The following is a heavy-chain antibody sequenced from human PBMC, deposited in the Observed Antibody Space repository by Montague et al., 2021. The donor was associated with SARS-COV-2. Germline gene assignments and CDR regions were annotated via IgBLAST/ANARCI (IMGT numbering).Heavy chain of an antibody. D-gene: IGHD3-9*01. CDR3: MRAGGFDDRPPV. CDR2: IYQSGST. CDR1: GDSIMTTNW. Sequence: SETLSLTCAVSGDSIMTTNWWSWVRQPPGKGLEWIGEIYQSGSTNYNPSLKSRVTMSVDKSKNQFSLELNSLTAADTALYYCMRAGGFDDRPPVWGQGALVTVSS. V-gene: IGHV4-4*02. J-gene: IGHJ4*02.